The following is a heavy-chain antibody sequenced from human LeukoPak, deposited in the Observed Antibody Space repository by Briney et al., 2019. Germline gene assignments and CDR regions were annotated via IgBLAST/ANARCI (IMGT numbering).Heavy chain of an antibody. J-gene: IGHJ5*02. CDR2: IIPMFATA. Sequence: ASVKVSCKASGYTFTNYDINWARQAPGQGLEWMGGIIPMFATANYAQKFQGRVTITADESTSTAYMELSSLRSEDTAVYYCARDARHKYCSSASCYRGWFDPWGQGTLVTVSS. CDR1: GYTFTNYD. CDR3: ARDARHKYCSSASCYRGWFDP. D-gene: IGHD2-2*01. V-gene: IGHV1-69*13.